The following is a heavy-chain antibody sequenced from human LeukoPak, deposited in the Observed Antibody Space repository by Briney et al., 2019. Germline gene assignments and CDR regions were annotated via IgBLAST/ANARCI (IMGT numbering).Heavy chain of an antibody. CDR3: ARKGVGGELGGFDY. V-gene: IGHV3-20*01. Sequence: GGSLRLSCATSGFTFDDYGMSWVRQVPGKGLEWVSGINWNGGSTGYADSVKGRFTISRDNAKNSLYPQMNSLRAEDTALYHCARKGVGGELGGFDYWGQGTLVTVSS. CDR1: GFTFDDYG. CDR2: INWNGGST. J-gene: IGHJ4*02. D-gene: IGHD3-16*01.